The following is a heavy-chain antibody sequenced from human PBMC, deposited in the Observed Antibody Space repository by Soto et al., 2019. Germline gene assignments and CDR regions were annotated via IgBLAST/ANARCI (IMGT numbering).Heavy chain of an antibody. CDR3: ALVLYGDFQYFDY. Sequence: ASVKVSCKASGGTFSSYTISWVRQAPGQGLEWMGRIIPILGIANYAQKFQGRVTITADKSTSTAYMELSSLRSEDTAVYYCALVLYGDFQYFDYWGQGTLVTVSS. CDR2: IIPILGIA. CDR1: GGTFSSYT. J-gene: IGHJ4*02. V-gene: IGHV1-69*02. D-gene: IGHD4-17*01.